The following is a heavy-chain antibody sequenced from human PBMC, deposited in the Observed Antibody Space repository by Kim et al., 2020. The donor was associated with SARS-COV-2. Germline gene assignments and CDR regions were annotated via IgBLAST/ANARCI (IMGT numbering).Heavy chain of an antibody. CDR2: IYYSGST. CDR1: GGSISSGGYY. CDR3: ARNIGITMIVVVTGWFDP. V-gene: IGHV4-31*03. J-gene: IGHJ5*02. Sequence: SETLSLTCTVSGGSISSGGYYWSWIRQHPGKGLEWIGCIYYSGSTYYNPSLKSRVTISVDTSKNQFSLKLSSVTAADTAVYYCARNIGITMIVVVTGWFDPWGQGTLVTVSS. D-gene: IGHD3-22*01.